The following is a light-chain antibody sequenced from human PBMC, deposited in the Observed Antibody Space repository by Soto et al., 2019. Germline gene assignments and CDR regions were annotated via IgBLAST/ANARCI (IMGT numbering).Light chain of an antibody. J-gene: IGLJ3*02. V-gene: IGLV2-23*03. CDR2: EGS. Sequence: QSALTQPASVSGSPGQSITISCTETSSDVGSYNLVSWYQQHPGKAPKLMIYEGSKRPSGVSNRFSGSKSGNTASLTISGLQAEDEADYYCCSYAGSSTFALVFGGGTKVTVL. CDR3: CSYAGSSTFALV. CDR1: SSDVGSYNL.